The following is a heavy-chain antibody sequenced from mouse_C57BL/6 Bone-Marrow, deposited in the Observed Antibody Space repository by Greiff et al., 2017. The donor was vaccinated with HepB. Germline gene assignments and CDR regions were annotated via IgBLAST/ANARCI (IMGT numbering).Heavy chain of an antibody. V-gene: IGHV1-62-2*01. D-gene: IGHD2-4*01. Sequence: QVQLKQSGAELVKPGASVKLSCKASGYTFTEYTIHWVQQRPGQGLEWIGWFYPGSGSIKYNEKFKDKATLTADKSSSTVYMELSRLTSEESAVYFCARHEEYDYDGDYYAMDYWGQGTSVTVSS. CDR2: FYPGSGSI. CDR1: GYTFTEYT. CDR3: ARHEEYDYDGDYYAMDY. J-gene: IGHJ4*01.